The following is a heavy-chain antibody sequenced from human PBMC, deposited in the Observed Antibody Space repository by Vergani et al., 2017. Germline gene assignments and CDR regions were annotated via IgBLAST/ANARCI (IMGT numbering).Heavy chain of an antibody. V-gene: IGHV4-59*01. CDR3: ASAYSSSWYPY. J-gene: IGHJ4*02. CDR1: GGSISSYY. CDR2: IYYSGST. D-gene: IGHD6-13*01. Sequence: QVQLQDSGPGLVKPSETLSLTCTVSGGSISSYYWSWIRQPPGKGLEWIGYIYYSGSTNYNPSLKSRVTISVDTSKNQFSLKLSSVTAADTAVYYCASAYSSSWYPYWGQGTLVTVSS.